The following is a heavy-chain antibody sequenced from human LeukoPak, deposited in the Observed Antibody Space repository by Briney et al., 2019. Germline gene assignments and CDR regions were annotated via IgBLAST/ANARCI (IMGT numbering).Heavy chain of an antibody. V-gene: IGHV4-34*01. CDR1: GGSFSGYY. CDR2: INHSGST. Sequence: SETLSPTCAVYGGSFSGYYWSWIRQPPGKGLEWIGEINHSGSTNYNPSLKSRVTISVDTSKNQFSLKLSSVTAADTAVYYCARDGVLYCSGGSCYPHFDYWGQGTLVTVSS. CDR3: ARDGVLYCSGGSCYPHFDY. D-gene: IGHD2-15*01. J-gene: IGHJ4*02.